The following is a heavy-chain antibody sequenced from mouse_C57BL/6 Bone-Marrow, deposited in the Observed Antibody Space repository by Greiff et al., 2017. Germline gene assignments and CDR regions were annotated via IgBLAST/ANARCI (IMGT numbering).Heavy chain of an antibody. Sequence: QVQLKESGPGLVAPSQSLSITCTVSGFSLTSYAISWVRQPPGKGLEWLGVIWTGGGTNYNLALQSRLSISKDTSKSQVFLKMNSLQTDDTARYYWCSHLESLVSYWGQGTLVSVSA. V-gene: IGHV2-9-1*01. CDR3: CSHLESLVSY. D-gene: IGHD6-1*01. J-gene: IGHJ3*01. CDR2: IWTGGGT. CDR1: GFSLTSYA.